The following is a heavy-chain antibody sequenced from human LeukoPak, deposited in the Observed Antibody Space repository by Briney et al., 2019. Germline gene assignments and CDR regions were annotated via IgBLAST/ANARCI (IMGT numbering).Heavy chain of an antibody. CDR2: IYSGGST. D-gene: IGHD1-1*01. V-gene: IGHV3-66*01. Sequence: PGRSLRLSCAASGFTVSSNYMSWVRQAPGKGLEWVSVIYSGGSTYYADSVKGRFTISRDNSKNTLYLQMNSLRAEDTAVYYCAREQWNDAFIGYWGQGTLVTVSS. J-gene: IGHJ4*02. CDR1: GFTVSSNY. CDR3: AREQWNDAFIGY.